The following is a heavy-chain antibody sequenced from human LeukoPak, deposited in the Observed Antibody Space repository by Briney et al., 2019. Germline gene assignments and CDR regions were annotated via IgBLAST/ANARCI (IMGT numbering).Heavy chain of an antibody. V-gene: IGHV3-48*03. J-gene: IGHJ4*02. Sequence: GGSLRLSCAASGFTFSSSEMNWVRQAPGKGLEWVSYISSRGGTISYADSVKGRFTISRDNAKNSLYLQMNSLRAEDTAIYYCARSGQHLFDFWGQGALVTVSS. CDR1: GFTFSSSE. D-gene: IGHD6-13*01. CDR2: ISSRGGTI. CDR3: ARSGQHLFDF.